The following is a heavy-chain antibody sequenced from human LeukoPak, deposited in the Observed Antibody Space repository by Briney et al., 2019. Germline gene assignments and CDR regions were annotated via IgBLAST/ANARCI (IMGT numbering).Heavy chain of an antibody. J-gene: IGHJ4*02. Sequence: PSETLSLSCAVYGGSFSGYYWSWIRQPPGKGLEWIGEINHSGSTNYNPSLKSRVTISVDTSKNQFSLKLSSVTAADTAVYYRARRGDGYSWGQGTLVTVSS. CDR1: GGSFSGYY. D-gene: IGHD5-24*01. V-gene: IGHV4-34*01. CDR3: ARRGDGYS. CDR2: INHSGST.